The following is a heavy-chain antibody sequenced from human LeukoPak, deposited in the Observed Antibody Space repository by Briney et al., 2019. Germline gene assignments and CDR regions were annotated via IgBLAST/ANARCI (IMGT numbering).Heavy chain of an antibody. Sequence: GGSLRLSCAASGFTFSSYAMSWVRQAPGKGLEWVSAISGSGGSTYYADSVKGRFTISRDNSKNTLYLQMNSLRAEDTAVYYCVKAGSTPYDYYYYGMDVWGQGTTVTVSS. D-gene: IGHD5/OR15-5a*01. CDR3: VKAGSTPYDYYYYGMDV. CDR2: ISGSGGST. CDR1: GFTFSSYA. V-gene: IGHV3-23*01. J-gene: IGHJ6*02.